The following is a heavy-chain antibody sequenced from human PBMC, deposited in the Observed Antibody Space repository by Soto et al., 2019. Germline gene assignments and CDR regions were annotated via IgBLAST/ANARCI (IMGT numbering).Heavy chain of an antibody. Sequence: PGGSLRLSCAASGFTFSSYSMNWVRQAPGKGLEWVSSISSSSSYIYYADSVKGRFTISRGNAKNSLYLQMNSLRAEDTAVYYCARVGTIFGVVIHAFDIWGQGTMVTVSS. CDR2: ISSSSSYI. J-gene: IGHJ3*02. D-gene: IGHD3-3*01. CDR3: ARVGTIFGVVIHAFDI. CDR1: GFTFSSYS. V-gene: IGHV3-21*01.